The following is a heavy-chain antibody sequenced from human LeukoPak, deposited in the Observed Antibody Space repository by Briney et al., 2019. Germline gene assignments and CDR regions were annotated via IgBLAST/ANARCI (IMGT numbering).Heavy chain of an antibody. V-gene: IGHV1-46*03. CDR1: GYTFTSNY. J-gene: IGHJ3*02. CDR3: TRGVGVTIFGVGGQAFDI. D-gene: IGHD3-3*01. CDR2: INPSGGTT. Sequence: ASVKVFCKASGYTFTSNYMYWVRQAPGQGLEWMGIINPSGGTTRYAQKFQGRVTMTGDTSTSTLYMELSSLRSEDTAVYYCTRGVGVTIFGVGGQAFDIWGQGTMVTVSS.